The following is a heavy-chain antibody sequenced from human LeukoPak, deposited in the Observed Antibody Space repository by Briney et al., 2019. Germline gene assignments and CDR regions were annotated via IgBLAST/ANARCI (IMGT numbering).Heavy chain of an antibody. CDR3: ARYSNNLGKDV. J-gene: IGHJ6*02. CDR1: GYTFTTYW. CDR2: IYPGDSDI. Sequence: GESLKISCKGSGYTFTTYWVAWVRQMPGKGLEWVGIIYPGDSDIRYSPSFQGQVTISADNSITTAYLQWSSLKASDTAIFYCARYSNNLGKDVWGQGTTVPVSS. D-gene: IGHD4-11*01. V-gene: IGHV5-51*01.